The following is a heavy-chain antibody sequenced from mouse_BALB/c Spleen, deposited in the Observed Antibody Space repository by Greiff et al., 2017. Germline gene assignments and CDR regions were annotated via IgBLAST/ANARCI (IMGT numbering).Heavy chain of an antibody. CDR3: ARYDGRYAMDY. Sequence: VQLQQSGPELVKPGASVKISCKASGYSFTGYSMNWVMQSHGKSLEWIGRINPYNGDTFYNQKFKGKATLTVDKSSSTAHMELRSLSSEDSAVYSCARYDGRYAMDYWGQGTSVTVSS. V-gene: IGHV1-20*02. D-gene: IGHD1-1*01. CDR2: INPYNGDT. J-gene: IGHJ4*01. CDR1: GYSFTGYS.